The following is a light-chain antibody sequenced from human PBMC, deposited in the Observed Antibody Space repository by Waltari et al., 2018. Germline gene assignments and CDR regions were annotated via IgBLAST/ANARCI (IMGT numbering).Light chain of an antibody. CDR3: QVWDSVTDPWV. Sequence: SYVLTQPPSVSVAPGQTARITCGGNSIESKMVHWYQRKPGQAPVRVVYDDNHRPSGIPERFSGSNFGNTATLTISRVEAGDEADYLCQVWDSVTDPWVFGGGTKLTVL. CDR1: SIESKM. V-gene: IGLV3-21*02. CDR2: DDN. J-gene: IGLJ3*02.